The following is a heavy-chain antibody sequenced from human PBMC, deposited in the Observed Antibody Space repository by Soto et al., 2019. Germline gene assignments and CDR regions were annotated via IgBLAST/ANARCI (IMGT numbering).Heavy chain of an antibody. V-gene: IGHV3-30-3*01. Sequence: GGSLRLSCAASGFTFSSYAMHWVRQAPGKGLEWVAVISYDGSKKYYADSVKGRFTISRDNSKNTLYLQMDSLRAEDTAVYYCARDTIFGVDGVYYYGMDVWGQGTTVTVSS. CDR2: ISYDGSKK. CDR3: ARDTIFGVDGVYYYGMDV. D-gene: IGHD3-3*01. J-gene: IGHJ6*02. CDR1: GFTFSSYA.